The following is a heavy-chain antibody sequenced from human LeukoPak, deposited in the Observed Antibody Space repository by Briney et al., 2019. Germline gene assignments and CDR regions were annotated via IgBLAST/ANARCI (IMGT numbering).Heavy chain of an antibody. J-gene: IGHJ6*02. D-gene: IGHD4-17*01. Sequence: TGGSLRLSCAPSGFTFSSYAMSWVRQAPGKGLEWVSGISGSANRTYYADSVKGRFTSSRDNSKNTLYLQMNSLRAEDTAVYYCAKADYGSTPYYYGMDVWGQGTTVTVSS. CDR2: ISGSANRT. CDR3: AKADYGSTPYYYGMDV. V-gene: IGHV3-23*01. CDR1: GFTFSSYA.